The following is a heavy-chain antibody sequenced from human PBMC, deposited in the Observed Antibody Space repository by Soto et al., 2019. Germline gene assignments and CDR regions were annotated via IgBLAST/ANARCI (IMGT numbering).Heavy chain of an antibody. Sequence: GESLKISCKGSGYSFTSYWIGWVRQMPGKGLEWMGIIYPGDSDTRYSPSFQGQVTISADKSISTAYLQWSSLKASDTAMYYCARHYSSSWYSHYYYGMDVWGQGTTVTVSS. CDR3: ARHYSSSWYSHYYYGMDV. J-gene: IGHJ6*02. CDR1: GYSFTSYW. D-gene: IGHD6-13*01. CDR2: IYPGDSDT. V-gene: IGHV5-51*01.